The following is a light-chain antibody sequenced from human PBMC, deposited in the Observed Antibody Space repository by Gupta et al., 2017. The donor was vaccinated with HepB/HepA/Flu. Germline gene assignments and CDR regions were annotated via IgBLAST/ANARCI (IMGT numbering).Light chain of an antibody. CDR3: QQCASSPVFT. J-gene: IGKJ3*01. V-gene: IGKV3-20*01. CDR1: QSISSTY. Sequence: EIVLTQSPGTLSLSPGETATLSCRASQSISSTYLAWYQQKPGQAPRLLIYGASSRATGIPDRFSGSGSGTDFTLTISRLEPEDFAVYYCQQCASSPVFTFGPGTKVDI. CDR2: GAS.